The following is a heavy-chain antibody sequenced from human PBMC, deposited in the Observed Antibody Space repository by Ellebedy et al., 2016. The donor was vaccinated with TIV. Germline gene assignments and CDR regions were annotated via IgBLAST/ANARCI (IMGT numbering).Heavy chain of an antibody. CDR1: GGSFSGYY. CDR3: ARDGVGSGSYSKRGNWFDP. D-gene: IGHD3-10*01. V-gene: IGHV4-34*01. J-gene: IGHJ5*02. CDR2: INHSGST. Sequence: SETLSLTCAVYGGSFSGYYWSWIRQPPGKGLEWIGEINHSGSTNYNPSLKSRVTISVDTSKSQFSLKLSSVTAADTAVYYCARDGVGSGSYSKRGNWFDPWGQGTLVTVSS.